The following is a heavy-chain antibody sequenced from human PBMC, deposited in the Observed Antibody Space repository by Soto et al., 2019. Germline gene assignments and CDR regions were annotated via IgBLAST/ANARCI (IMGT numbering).Heavy chain of an antibody. CDR3: ARENRYSSSFFDS. Sequence: QVRLVLSGDELKKPGASMKVSCKASGYAFSAHGISWVRQAPGQGLEWIGWISADNGNTNYAQKFQGRVTVTTAASTATAYMEVRSRTSDDTAVYYCARENRYSSSFFDSWSQGTLITVSS. V-gene: IGHV1-18*04. CDR2: ISADNGNT. J-gene: IGHJ4*02. CDR1: GYAFSAHG. D-gene: IGHD6-6*01.